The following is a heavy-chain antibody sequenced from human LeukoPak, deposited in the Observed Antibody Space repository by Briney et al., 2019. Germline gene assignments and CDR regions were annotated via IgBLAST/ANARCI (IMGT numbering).Heavy chain of an antibody. Sequence: GGSLRLSCAASGFTFDDYGMSWVRQAPGKGLEWVSGINWNGGSTGYADSVKGRFTISRDNAKNSLYLQMNSLRAEDTALYYRARAGRGWFGELALSAFDIWGQGTMVTVSS. CDR2: INWNGGST. D-gene: IGHD3-10*01. CDR3: ARAGRGWFGELALSAFDI. J-gene: IGHJ3*02. V-gene: IGHV3-20*04. CDR1: GFTFDDYG.